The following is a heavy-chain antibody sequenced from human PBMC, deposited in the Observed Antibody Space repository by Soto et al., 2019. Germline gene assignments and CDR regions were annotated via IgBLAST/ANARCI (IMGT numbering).Heavy chain of an antibody. CDR2: IYPGDSYT. CDR1: GYSFTSYW. D-gene: IGHD1-26*01. J-gene: IGHJ6*02. Sequence: GESLKISCKGSGYSFTSYWIGWVRQMPGKGLEWMGIIYPGDSYTRYSPSFQGQVTISADKSISTAYLQWSSLKASDTAMYYCARHQVGATTTYYYYGMDVWGQGTTVTVSS. V-gene: IGHV5-51*01. CDR3: ARHQVGATTTYYYYGMDV.